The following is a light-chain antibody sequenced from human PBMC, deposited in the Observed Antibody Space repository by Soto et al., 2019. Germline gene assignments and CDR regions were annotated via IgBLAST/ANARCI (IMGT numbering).Light chain of an antibody. CDR2: DAS. Sequence: EIVVTQSPATLSLSPGERATRSCSASQSVSTYVAWFQHKLGQAPRLLIYDASYRAIGVQARFSGGGSGKEFTHTISSLEPEDFEVYNCQQRSNWQGTFGRGTKLDIK. CDR1: QSVSTY. V-gene: IGKV3-11*01. CDR3: QQRSNWQGT. J-gene: IGKJ2*01.